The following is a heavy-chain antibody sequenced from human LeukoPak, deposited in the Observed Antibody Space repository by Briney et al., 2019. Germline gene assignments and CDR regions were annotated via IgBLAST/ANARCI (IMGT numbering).Heavy chain of an antibody. Sequence: PGGSLRLSCAASGFTFSSYSMNWVRQAPGKGLEWVSYISSSSSTIYYADSVKGRFTISRDNAKNSLYLQMNSLRAEDTAMYYCARDLGYCSSTSCYADAFDIWGQGTMVTVSS. CDR2: ISSSSSTI. V-gene: IGHV3-48*01. D-gene: IGHD2-2*01. J-gene: IGHJ3*02. CDR1: GFTFSSYS. CDR3: ARDLGYCSSTSCYADAFDI.